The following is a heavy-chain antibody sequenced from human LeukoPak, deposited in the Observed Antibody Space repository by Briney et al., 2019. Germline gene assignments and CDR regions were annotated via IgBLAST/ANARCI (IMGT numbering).Heavy chain of an antibody. CDR2: INSGGSST. D-gene: IGHD2-2*01. CDR3: SGHAAAGDGFDI. J-gene: IGHJ3*02. Sequence: PGGSLRLSCAASGFTVSSTYMNWVRQAPGKGLLWVSRINSGGSSTTYADSVKGRFTISRDNAKNTLYLQMNSLKAEDTAVYYCSGHAAAGDGFDIWGQGTMVTVSS. CDR1: GFTVSSTY. V-gene: IGHV3-74*01.